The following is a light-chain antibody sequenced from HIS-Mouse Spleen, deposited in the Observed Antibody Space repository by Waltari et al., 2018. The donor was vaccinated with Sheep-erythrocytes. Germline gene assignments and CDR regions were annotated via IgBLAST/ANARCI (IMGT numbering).Light chain of an antibody. CDR3: SSYAGSNNWV. CDR1: SSDVGVYNY. J-gene: IGLJ3*02. V-gene: IGLV2-8*01. Sequence: QSALTQPPSASGSPGQSVTISCTGTSSDVGVYNYVSCYQQHPGKAPKLMIYEVSKRPSGVPDRFSGSKSGNTASLTVSGLQAEDEADYYCSSYAGSNNWVFGGGTKLTVL. CDR2: EVS.